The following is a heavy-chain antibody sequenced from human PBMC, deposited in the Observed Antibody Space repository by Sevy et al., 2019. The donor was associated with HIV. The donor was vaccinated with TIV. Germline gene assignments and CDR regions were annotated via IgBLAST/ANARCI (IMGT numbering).Heavy chain of an antibody. CDR1: GYTLTELS. J-gene: IGHJ6*02. Sequence: ASVKVSCKVSGYTLTELSMHWVRQAPGKGLEWMGGFDPEDGETIYAQKFQGRVTMTEDTSPDTAYMELSSLRSEDTAVYYCATDGYNTLKDYGGNSGFYYYYGMDVWGQGTTVTVSS. D-gene: IGHD4-17*01. CDR3: ATDGYNTLKDYGGNSGFYYYYGMDV. V-gene: IGHV1-24*01. CDR2: FDPEDGET.